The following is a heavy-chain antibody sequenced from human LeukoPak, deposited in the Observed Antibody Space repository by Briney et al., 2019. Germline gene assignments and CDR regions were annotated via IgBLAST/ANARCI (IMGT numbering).Heavy chain of an antibody. J-gene: IGHJ4*02. V-gene: IGHV3-21*01. D-gene: IGHD3-10*01. CDR3: AREFNTVGNFDY. CDR1: GFTFSRFR. CDR2: IYVTGGYI. Sequence: GGALRLSCATSGFTFSRFRVRWVRQAPGKGLEWVASIYVTGGYINYADSVKGRVTISRDNAKNSVYLQMSSLRAEDTAVYYCAREFNTVGNFDYWGQGTLVTVSS.